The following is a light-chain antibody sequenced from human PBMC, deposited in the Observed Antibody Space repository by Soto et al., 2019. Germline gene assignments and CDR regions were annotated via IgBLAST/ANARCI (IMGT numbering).Light chain of an antibody. V-gene: IGLV2-14*01. Sequence: QAVVTQPASVSGSPGQSITISCTGTSSDVGGYNYVSWYQQHPGKAPKLMIYDVSNRPSGVSNRFSGSKSGNTASLTISGLRAEDEADYYCSSYTSSSTWVFGGGTKLTVL. CDR2: DVS. CDR3: SSYTSSSTWV. CDR1: SSDVGGYNY. J-gene: IGLJ3*02.